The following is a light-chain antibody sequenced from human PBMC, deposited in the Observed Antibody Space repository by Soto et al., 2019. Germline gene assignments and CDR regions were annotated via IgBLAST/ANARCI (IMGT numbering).Light chain of an antibody. V-gene: IGLV2-11*01. CDR1: TSDVVGYNY. CDR2: DVS. Sequence: QSALTQPRSVSASPGQSVTISCTGTTSDVVGYNYVSWYQQHAGQAPKLMIYDVSKRPSGVPDRFSGSKSGNTASLTISGLQAEDEADYYCCSYAGSYPWVFGGGTQLTVL. CDR3: CSYAGSYPWV. J-gene: IGLJ3*02.